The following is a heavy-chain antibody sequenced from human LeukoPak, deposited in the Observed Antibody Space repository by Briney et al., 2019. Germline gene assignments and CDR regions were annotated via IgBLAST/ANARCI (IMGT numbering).Heavy chain of an antibody. CDR1: GFTFSSYA. D-gene: IGHD2-2*01. CDR2: ISGSGGST. V-gene: IGHV3-23*01. CDR3: AKDVTPAAMIGAFDI. J-gene: IGHJ3*02. Sequence: GGSLRLSCAASGFTFSSYAMSWVRQAPGKGLEWVSAISGSGGSTYYADSVKGLFTISRDNSKNTLYPQMNSLRAEDTAVYYCAKDVTPAAMIGAFDIWGQGTMVTVSS.